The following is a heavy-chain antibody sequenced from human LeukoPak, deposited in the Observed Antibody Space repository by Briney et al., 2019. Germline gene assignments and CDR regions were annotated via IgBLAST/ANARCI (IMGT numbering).Heavy chain of an antibody. CDR2: IYHLGAT. V-gene: IGHV4-4*02. CDR1: GGSISSSNW. J-gene: IGHJ4*02. Sequence: SETLSLTCAVSGGSISSSNWWSWVRQPPGKGLKWIGDIYHLGATNYNPSLNSRVTISVDKSKNQFSLNLSSVTAADTAVYYCARAFLVGYSPEEFFFDYWGQGTLVTVSS. D-gene: IGHD2-15*01. CDR3: ARAFLVGYSPEEFFFDY.